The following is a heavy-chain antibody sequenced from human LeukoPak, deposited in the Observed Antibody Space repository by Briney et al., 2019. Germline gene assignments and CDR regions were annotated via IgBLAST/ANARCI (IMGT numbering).Heavy chain of an antibody. J-gene: IGHJ4*02. CDR1: GFTFNNYG. V-gene: IGHV3-30*03. CDR2: IPYDGRNI. CDR3: ARERATSTSTWSFDY. D-gene: IGHD2-2*01. Sequence: QTGGSLRLSCAASGFTFNNYGMHWVRQAPGKGLEWVAVIPYDGRNIHYPDSVKGRFTISRDNSKNMLYLQMDSLRAEDTAVYHCARERATSTSTWSFDYWGQGTLVTVSS.